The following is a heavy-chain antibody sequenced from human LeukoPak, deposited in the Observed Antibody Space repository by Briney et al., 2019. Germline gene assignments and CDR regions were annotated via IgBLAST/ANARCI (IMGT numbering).Heavy chain of an antibody. V-gene: IGHV1-2*02. Sequence: ASVKVSCKASGYTFIAYYMHWVRQAPGQGLEWMGWINPSSGGTNYAQKFQGRVTMTRDTSISTAYMELSSLRSDDTAVYYCARQGGYCSGGRCYGRFDPWGQGTVVTVSS. D-gene: IGHD2-15*01. J-gene: IGHJ5*02. CDR3: ARQGGYCSGGRCYGRFDP. CDR1: GYTFIAYY. CDR2: INPSSGGT.